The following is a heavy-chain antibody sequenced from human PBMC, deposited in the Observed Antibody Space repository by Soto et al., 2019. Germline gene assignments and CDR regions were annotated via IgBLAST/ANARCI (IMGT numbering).Heavy chain of an antibody. CDR2: IYYSGST. CDR3: AREDINESFFDS. Sequence: PWETLSLTCTVSGGSISSYYWSWIRQPPGKGLEWIGYIYYSGSTNYNPSLKSRVTISVDTSKNQFSLTLTSVTAADTAVYYCAREDINESFFDSWGPGTLVTVSS. D-gene: IGHD2-8*01. V-gene: IGHV4-59*12. CDR1: GGSISSYY. J-gene: IGHJ4*02.